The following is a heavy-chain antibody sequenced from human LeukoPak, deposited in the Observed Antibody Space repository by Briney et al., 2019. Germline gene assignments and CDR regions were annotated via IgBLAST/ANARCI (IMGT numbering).Heavy chain of an antibody. V-gene: IGHV3-15*01. D-gene: IGHD1-14*01. Sequence: GGSLRLSCAASGFTFSNAWMNWVRQAPGKGLEWVGRIKSKTEGGTIDYVAPVKGRFTISRDDSKNTLYLQMNSLKTEDTAVYYCTASEPTWGQGTLVTVSS. J-gene: IGHJ5*02. CDR1: GFTFSNAW. CDR3: TASEPT. CDR2: IKSKTEGGTI.